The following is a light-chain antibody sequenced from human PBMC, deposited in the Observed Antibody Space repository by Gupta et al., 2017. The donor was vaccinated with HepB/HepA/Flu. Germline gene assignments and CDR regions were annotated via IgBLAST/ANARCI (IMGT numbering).Light chain of an antibody. V-gene: IGKV2-30*02. J-gene: IGKJ4*01. CDR2: WVS. CDR1: QNLQLSDGNTF. CDR3: VQGTHWPLT. Sequence: DVVMTQYPLSLPVTLGQSASISCRSSQNLQLSDGNTFLHWFQQTPGQSPRRLIYWVSNPDSGGPDRYSGRGSGTDIPLAISSVEAEDVRVYYCVQGTHWPLTFGGGTKVEIK.